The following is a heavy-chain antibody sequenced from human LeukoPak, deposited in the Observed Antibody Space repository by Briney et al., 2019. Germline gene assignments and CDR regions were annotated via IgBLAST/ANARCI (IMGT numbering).Heavy chain of an antibody. V-gene: IGHV3-48*02. D-gene: IGHD3-10*01. Sequence: SGGSLRLSCAASGFTFSSYSMNWVRQAPGKGLEWVSYISSSSSTLYYADSVKGRFTISRDNAKNSLYLQVNNLRDEDTAVYYCARDDHYGSGSYHFDYWGQGTRVTVSS. CDR2: ISSSSSTL. CDR1: GFTFSSYS. J-gene: IGHJ4*02. CDR3: ARDDHYGSGSYHFDY.